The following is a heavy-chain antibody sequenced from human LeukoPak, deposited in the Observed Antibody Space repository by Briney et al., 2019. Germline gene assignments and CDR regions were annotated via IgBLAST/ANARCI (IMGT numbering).Heavy chain of an antibody. V-gene: IGHV3-64*01. J-gene: IGHJ3*02. Sequence: GGSLRLSCAASGFTFSSYAMHWVRQAPGKGLEYVSAISSNGGSTYYANSVKGRFTISRDNSKNTLYLQMNSLRAEDTAVYYCASSDDSSGYPLDAFDIWGQGTMVTVSS. D-gene: IGHD3-22*01. CDR1: GFTFSSYA. CDR2: ISSNGGST. CDR3: ASSDDSSGYPLDAFDI.